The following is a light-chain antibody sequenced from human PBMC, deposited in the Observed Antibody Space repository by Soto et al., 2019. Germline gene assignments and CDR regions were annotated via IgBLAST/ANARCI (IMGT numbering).Light chain of an antibody. Sequence: TQSPSSLSASVGDRVTITCRASQDISSYLAWYQQKPGQAPRLLIYGAYSRATGIQDRFSGSGSGTDFTLTIRRLEPEDFAVYYCKQYGSSPKTFGQGTKVDIK. CDR2: GAY. CDR3: KQYGSSPKT. J-gene: IGKJ1*01. CDR1: QDISSY. V-gene: IGKV3-20*01.